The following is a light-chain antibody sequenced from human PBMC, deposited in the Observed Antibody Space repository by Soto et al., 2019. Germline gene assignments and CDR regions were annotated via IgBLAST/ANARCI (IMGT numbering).Light chain of an antibody. CDR1: HSVNSN. Sequence: EIVMTQSPATLSVSPGERATLSCRASHSVNSNYLAWYQQKPGQAPRLLIYGISKRATDIPDRFSGSGSGTEFTLTISSLQPEDFATYYCQQHGQWPITFGQGTRLEI. V-gene: IGKV3D-15*01. CDR2: GIS. CDR3: QQHGQWPIT. J-gene: IGKJ5*01.